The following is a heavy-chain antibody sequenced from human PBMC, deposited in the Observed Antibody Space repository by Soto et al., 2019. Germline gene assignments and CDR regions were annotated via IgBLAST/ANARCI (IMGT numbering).Heavy chain of an antibody. CDR1: GFTLSDYY. J-gene: IGHJ5*02. V-gene: IGHV3-11*01. CDR2: ISSSGSTI. D-gene: IGHD2-15*01. Sequence: GGSLRLSCAASGFTLSDYYMSWNRQAPGKGLEWVSYISSSGSTIYYADSVKGRFTISRDNAKNSLYLQMNSLRAEDTAVYYCARDLGYCSGGSCYAPPEQNWFDPWGQGTLVTVSS. CDR3: ARDLGYCSGGSCYAPPEQNWFDP.